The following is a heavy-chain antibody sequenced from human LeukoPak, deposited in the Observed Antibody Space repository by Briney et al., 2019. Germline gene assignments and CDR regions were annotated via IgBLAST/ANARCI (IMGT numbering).Heavy chain of an antibody. J-gene: IGHJ5*02. CDR3: AKDGGDIVVVVAADGINWFDP. CDR1: GFTFSSYA. CDR2: ISGSGGST. V-gene: IGHV3-23*01. Sequence: GGSLRLSCAASGFTFSSYAMSWVRQAPGKGLEWVSAISGSGGSTYYADSVKGRFTVSRDNSKNTLYLQMNSLRAEDTAVYYCAKDGGDIVVVVAADGINWFDPWGQGTLVTVSS. D-gene: IGHD2-15*01.